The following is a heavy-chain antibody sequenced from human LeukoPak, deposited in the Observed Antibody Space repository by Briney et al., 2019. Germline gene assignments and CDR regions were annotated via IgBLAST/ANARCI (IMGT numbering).Heavy chain of an antibody. V-gene: IGHV1-46*01. CDR2: INPSGGST. CDR1: GYTLTSYY. Sequence: ASVKVSCKASGYTLTSYYMHWVRQAPGQGLEWMGIINPSGGSTSYAQKFQGRVTMTRDMSTSTVYMELSSLRSEDTAVYYCAREVGGYSGPDLLGGYFDYWGQGTLVTVSS. D-gene: IGHD5-12*01. J-gene: IGHJ4*02. CDR3: AREVGGYSGPDLLGGYFDY.